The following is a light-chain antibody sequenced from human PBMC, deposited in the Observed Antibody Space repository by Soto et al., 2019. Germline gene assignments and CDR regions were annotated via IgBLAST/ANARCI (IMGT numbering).Light chain of an antibody. Sequence: QSALTQPASVSGSPGQSITIPCTGTSSDVGGYNYVSWYQHHPGKAPRLMTYAISNRPSGVSSRFSGSKSGNTASLTISGLQAEDEADYYCSSYTSSSTWVFGGGTKVTVL. V-gene: IGLV2-14*01. CDR1: SSDVGGYNY. J-gene: IGLJ3*02. CDR2: AIS. CDR3: SSYTSSSTWV.